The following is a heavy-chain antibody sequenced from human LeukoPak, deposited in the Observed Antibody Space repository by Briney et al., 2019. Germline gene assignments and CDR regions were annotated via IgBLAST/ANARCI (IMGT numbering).Heavy chain of an antibody. V-gene: IGHV3-21*01. CDR2: ISSSSSYI. Sequence: GGSLRLSCAASGFTFSSYSMNWVRQAPGKGLEWVSSISSSSSYIYYADSVKGRFTISRDNTKNSLYLQMNSRRAEDTAVYYCARVGLLWFGELNHYYYGMDVWGQGTTVTVSS. D-gene: IGHD3-10*01. CDR3: ARVGLLWFGELNHYYYGMDV. CDR1: GFTFSSYS. J-gene: IGHJ6*02.